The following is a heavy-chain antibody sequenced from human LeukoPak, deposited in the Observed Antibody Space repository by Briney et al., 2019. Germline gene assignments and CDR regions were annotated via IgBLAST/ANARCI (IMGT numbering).Heavy chain of an antibody. CDR1: GYSFTSYW. CDR2: IYPGDSDT. CDR3: VLGYCSGGSCCPVGGFDY. D-gene: IGHD2-15*01. Sequence: GESLKISCKGSGYSFTSYWIGWVRQMPGKGLEWMGIIYPGDSDTRYSPSFQGQVTISADKSISTAYLQWSSLKASDTAMYYCVLGYCSGGSCCPVGGFDYWGQGTLVTVSS. J-gene: IGHJ4*02. V-gene: IGHV5-51*01.